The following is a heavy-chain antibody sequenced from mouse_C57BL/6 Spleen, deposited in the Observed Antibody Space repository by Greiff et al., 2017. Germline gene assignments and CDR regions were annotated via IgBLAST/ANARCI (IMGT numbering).Heavy chain of an antibody. CDR2: INPNNGGT. Sequence: EVQLQQSGPELVKPGASVKISCKASGYTFTDYYMNWVKQSHGKSLEWIGDINPNNGGTCYNQKFKGKATLTGDKSSSTAYMELRSLTSEDSAVYYCAKGYYDGHWYFDVWGTGTTVTVSS. J-gene: IGHJ1*03. V-gene: IGHV1-26*01. D-gene: IGHD2-1*01. CDR3: AKGYYDGHWYFDV. CDR1: GYTFTDYY.